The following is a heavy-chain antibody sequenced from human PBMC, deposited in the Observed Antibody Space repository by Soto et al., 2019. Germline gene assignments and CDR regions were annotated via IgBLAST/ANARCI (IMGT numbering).Heavy chain of an antibody. J-gene: IGHJ5*02. CDR1: GFTFSSYA. CDR2: ISGSGGST. CDR3: AKLGCSSTSCYAVVRRWFDP. Sequence: GGSLRLSCAASGFTFSSYAMSWVRQAPGKGLEWVSAISGSGGSTYYADSVKGRFTISRDNSKNTLYLQMNSLRAEDTAVYYCAKLGCSSTSCYAVVRRWFDPWGQGTLVTVSS. D-gene: IGHD2-2*01. V-gene: IGHV3-23*01.